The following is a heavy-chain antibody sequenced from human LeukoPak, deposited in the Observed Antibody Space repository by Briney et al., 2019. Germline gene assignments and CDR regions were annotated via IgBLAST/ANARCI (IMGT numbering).Heavy chain of an antibody. D-gene: IGHD2-15*01. J-gene: IGHJ4*02. V-gene: IGHV3-7*01. CDR1: GFTFSNYW. CDR3: TGGPGY. CDR2: IKKDGSDK. Sequence: GGYLRLTCAASGFTFSNYWMSWVRQAPGKGLEWVANIKKDGSDKYYVDSVKGRFTISRDNAKKSLFLQMNSLRAEDTAVYHCTGGPGYWGQGTLVTVSS.